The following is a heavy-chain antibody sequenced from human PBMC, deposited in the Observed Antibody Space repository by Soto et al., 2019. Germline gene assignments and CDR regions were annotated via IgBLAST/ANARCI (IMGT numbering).Heavy chain of an antibody. CDR3: ARHLTLYGDSDFDY. J-gene: IGHJ4*02. CDR2: IYYSGST. D-gene: IGHD4-17*01. V-gene: IGHV4-59*08. Sequence: QVQLQESGPGLVKPSETLSLTCTVSGGSISSYYWSWIRQPPGKGLEWIGYIYYSGSTNYNPSLKSRVTISVDTSKTQFSLKLSSVTAADTAVYYCARHLTLYGDSDFDYWGQGTLVTVSS. CDR1: GGSISSYY.